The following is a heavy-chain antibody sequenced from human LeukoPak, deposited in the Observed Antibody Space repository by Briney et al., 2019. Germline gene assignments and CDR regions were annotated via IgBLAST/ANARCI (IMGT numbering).Heavy chain of an antibody. J-gene: IGHJ5*02. Sequence: GGSLRLSCAAYGFIFSSYGMHWVRQAPGKGLEWVAVISYDESNKHYADSVKGRFTISRDNSKNTLYLQMNSLRAEDTAVYYCAKDHSGSYYPNWFDPWGQGTRVTVSS. CDR3: AKDHSGSYYPNWFDP. CDR2: ISYDESNK. CDR1: GFIFSSYG. D-gene: IGHD3-10*01. V-gene: IGHV3-30*18.